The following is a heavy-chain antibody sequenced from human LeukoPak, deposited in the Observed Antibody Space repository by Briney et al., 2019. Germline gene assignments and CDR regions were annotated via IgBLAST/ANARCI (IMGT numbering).Heavy chain of an antibody. V-gene: IGHV1-18*01. D-gene: IGHD2-15*01. CDR3: ARQSARYCSGGSCYDGY. CDR2: ISAYNGNT. Sequence: ASVKVSCKASGYTFTSYGISWVRQAPGQGLEWMGWISAYNGNTNYAQKLQGRVTMTTDTSTSTAYMELRSLRSDDTAVYYCARQSARYCSGGSCYDGYWGQGTLVTVSS. J-gene: IGHJ4*02. CDR1: GYTFTSYG.